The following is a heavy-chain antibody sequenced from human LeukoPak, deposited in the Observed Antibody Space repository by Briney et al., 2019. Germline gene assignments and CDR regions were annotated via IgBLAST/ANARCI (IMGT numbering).Heavy chain of an antibody. Sequence: AASVKVSCKASGYTFTGYYMHWVRQAPGQGLEWMGWINPNSGGTNYAQKFQGRVTMTRDTSISTAYMELNSLRSDDTAVYYCARDRGPYYYDTQGRAFDIWGQGTMVTVSS. V-gene: IGHV1-2*02. CDR1: GYTFTGYY. D-gene: IGHD3-22*01. J-gene: IGHJ3*02. CDR2: INPNSGGT. CDR3: ARDRGPYYYDTQGRAFDI.